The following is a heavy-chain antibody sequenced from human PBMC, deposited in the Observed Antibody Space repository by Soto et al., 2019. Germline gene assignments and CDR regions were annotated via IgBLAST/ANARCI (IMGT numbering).Heavy chain of an antibody. CDR2: ISDAAGSA. Sequence: GGSLRLSCVASGFTFSSYAMSWVRQVPGKGLEWVSTISDAAGSAYYVDSVKGRLTISRDNSKKTLYLQMNSLRAEDSAVYYCARPYGGKIGDAPDLWGPGTMVTVS. CDR3: ARPYGGKIGDAPDL. V-gene: IGHV3-23*01. CDR1: GFTFSSYA. D-gene: IGHD4-17*01. J-gene: IGHJ3*01.